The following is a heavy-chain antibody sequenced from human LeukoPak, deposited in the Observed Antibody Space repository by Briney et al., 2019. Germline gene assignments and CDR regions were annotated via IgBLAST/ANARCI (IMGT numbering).Heavy chain of an antibody. J-gene: IGHJ4*02. CDR2: ISGSGGST. CDR3: AKSEGGIRHYYFDY. CDR1: GFTFSSYA. D-gene: IGHD3-16*01. Sequence: TGGSLRLSCAASGFTFSSYAMSWVRQPPGKGLEWVSAISGSGGSTYYADSVKGRFTISRDNSKNMLYLQMNSLRAEDTAVYYCAKSEGGIRHYYFDYWGQGTLATVHS. V-gene: IGHV3-23*01.